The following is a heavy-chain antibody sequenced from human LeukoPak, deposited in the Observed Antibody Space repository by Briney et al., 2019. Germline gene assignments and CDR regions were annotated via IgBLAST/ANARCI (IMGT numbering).Heavy chain of an antibody. CDR1: GGSISSANHF. J-gene: IGHJ3*01. Sequence: PSETLSLTCTVSGGSISSANHFWSWVRQSPGEGLEWIGYIRYDWRAHYNPSLKSRVSMSLDMSKNQFSLSLSSVTAADTAIYYCAREVITPGDSDGFDLWGQGTMVSVSS. CDR2: IRYDWRA. D-gene: IGHD2-2*01. CDR3: AREVITPGDSDGFDL. V-gene: IGHV4-30-4*08.